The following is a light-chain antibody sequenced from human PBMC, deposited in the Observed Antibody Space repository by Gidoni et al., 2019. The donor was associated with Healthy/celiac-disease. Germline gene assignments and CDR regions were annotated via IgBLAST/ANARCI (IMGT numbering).Light chain of an antibody. Sequence: VLTQSPGTLSLSPGERATLSCRASQSVSSSYLAWYKQKPGQAPRLLIYGASSRATGIPDRYSGSGSGTDFTLTISRLEPEDFAVYYCQQYGSSPPITFGQGTRLEIK. CDR1: QSVSSSY. CDR3: QQYGSSPPIT. CDR2: GAS. J-gene: IGKJ5*01. V-gene: IGKV3-20*01.